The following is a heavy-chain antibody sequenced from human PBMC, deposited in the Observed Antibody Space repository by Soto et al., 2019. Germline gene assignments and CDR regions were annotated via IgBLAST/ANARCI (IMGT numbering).Heavy chain of an antibody. V-gene: IGHV1-69*04. CDR3: ARDYCSGGSCYQGAFDY. D-gene: IGHD2-15*01. CDR1: GGKCGNPG. J-gene: IGHJ4*02. CDR2: IIPILGIA. Sequence: SVKVCWKAFGGKCGNPGSIWMSQDPGQGLEWMGRIIPILGIANYAQKFQGRITITRDTSASTAYMELSSLISEDTAVYYCARDYCSGGSCYQGAFDYWGQGTLVTVSS.